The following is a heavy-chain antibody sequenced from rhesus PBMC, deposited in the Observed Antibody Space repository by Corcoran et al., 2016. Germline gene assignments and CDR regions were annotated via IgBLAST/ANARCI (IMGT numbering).Heavy chain of an antibody. J-gene: IGHJ4*01. CDR2: ILSDGSKK. Sequence: EVQLVESGGGLVQPGESLRLSCAAYGFTFSTNAMHWVRQAPGKGLEWVTVILSDGSKKYYAGSVKDRFTISRHNSKNILYLLMNNLKLEDTAVYYCARSWPGFDYWGRGVLVTVSS. V-gene: IGHV3-54*02. CDR3: ARSWPGFDY. D-gene: IGHD1-38*01. CDR1: GFTFSTNA.